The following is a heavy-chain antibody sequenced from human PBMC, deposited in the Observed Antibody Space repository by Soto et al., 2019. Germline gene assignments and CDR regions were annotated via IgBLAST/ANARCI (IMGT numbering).Heavy chain of an antibody. CDR3: AKDVHYDILTGIEYVQQ. J-gene: IGHJ1*01. V-gene: IGHV3-23*01. Sequence: EVQLLESGGGVVQPGGSLRISCAASGFTFSSHAMSWVRQAPGKGLEWVSAISGSGSTTKYTNSVKGRFTISRDNSKNMLYLQMNSLRVDDTAVYYCAKDVHYDILTGIEYVQQWGQGTLVIVPS. CDR1: GFTFSSHA. D-gene: IGHD3-9*01. CDR2: ISGSGSTT.